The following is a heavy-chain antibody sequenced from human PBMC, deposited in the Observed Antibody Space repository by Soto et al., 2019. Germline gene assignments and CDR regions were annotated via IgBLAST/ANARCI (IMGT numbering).Heavy chain of an antibody. CDR3: ARKRFGMDV. V-gene: IGHV3-7*03. CDR2: IKEDGSEK. J-gene: IGHJ6*02. CDR1: GFTFSNSW. Sequence: EVQLVESGGGLVQPGESLRLSCAASGFTFSNSWMSWFRQAPGKGLEWVANIKEDGSEKDYVEPVKGRFTITRDNAKNSLYLQMNDLSSEDTAVYFCARKRFGMDVWGPGTTVTVSS.